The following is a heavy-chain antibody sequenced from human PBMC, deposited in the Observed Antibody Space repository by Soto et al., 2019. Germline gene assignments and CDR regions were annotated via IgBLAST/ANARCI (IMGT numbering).Heavy chain of an antibody. CDR3: ATDLPGGEEYHYGMDV. V-gene: IGHV3-23*01. J-gene: IGHJ6*02. CDR2: ISGSGGSR. D-gene: IGHD2-21*01. Sequence: GGSLRLSCAASGFTFGIYAMSWVRQAPGKGPEWVSGISGSGGSRYYADSVKGRFTVSRDNSKNTLYLQMNSLRAGDTAIYYCATDLPGGEEYHYGMDVWGQGTAVTVSS. CDR1: GFTFGIYA.